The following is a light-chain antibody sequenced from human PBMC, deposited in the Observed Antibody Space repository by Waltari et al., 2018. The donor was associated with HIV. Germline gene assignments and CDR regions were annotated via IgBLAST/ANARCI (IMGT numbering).Light chain of an antibody. Sequence: QSVLTQPPSVSGAPGQRVSISCTWSSSNIGAGYDVHWYQTLPGAAPNPLTYPTPHRPSGVPDRYSASTSGTSASMAITGLQAEDEADFYCQSFDNSLSGLVFGGVTKLTVL. J-gene: IGLJ2*01. CDR3: QSFDNSLSGLV. CDR1: SSNIGAGYD. CDR2: PTP. V-gene: IGLV1-40*01.